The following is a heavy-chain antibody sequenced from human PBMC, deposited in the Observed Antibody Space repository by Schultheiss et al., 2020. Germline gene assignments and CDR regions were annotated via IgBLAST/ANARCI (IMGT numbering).Heavy chain of an antibody. CDR2: IYYSGST. Sequence: SETLSLTCTVSGGSISSGGYYWSWIRQHPGKGLEWIGYIYYSGSTYYNPSLKSRVTISVDTSKNQFSLKLSSVTAADTAVYYCARPYGSGSYYKSRGYFDLWGRGTLVNVSS. CDR1: GGSISSGGYY. J-gene: IGHJ2*01. D-gene: IGHD3-10*01. CDR3: ARPYGSGSYYKSRGYFDL. V-gene: IGHV4-31*03.